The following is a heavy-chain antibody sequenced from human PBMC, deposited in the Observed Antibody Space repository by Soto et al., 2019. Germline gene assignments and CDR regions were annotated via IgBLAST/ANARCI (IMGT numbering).Heavy chain of an antibody. D-gene: IGHD3-16*02. CDR1: GASLTSNNYY. V-gene: IGHV4-39*02. J-gene: IGHJ4*02. Sequence: QVEMQESGPGLVRLSETLSLTCPVSGASLTSNNYYWGWIRQSPGKGLEWIGTVYYSGSTYYNPSLKSRVSFSVDMSNFSLNMRSVTAADTAVYYCARAERRSVLIVSVFDYWGQGKLVSVSS. CDR3: ARAERRSVLIVSVFDY. CDR2: VYYSGST.